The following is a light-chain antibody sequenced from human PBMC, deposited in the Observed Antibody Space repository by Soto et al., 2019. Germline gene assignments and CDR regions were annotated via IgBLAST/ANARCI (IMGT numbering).Light chain of an antibody. CDR2: RNN. V-gene: IGLV1-47*01. J-gene: IGLJ3*02. CDR3: AAWDDSLSGGV. Sequence: QSVLTQPPSASGTPGQRVTISCSGSSSNIGSNYVYWYQQLPGTAPKLLIYRNNHRPSGVPDRFSGAKSGTSASLAISGLRSEDEADYYCAAWDDSLSGGVFGGGTQLTVL. CDR1: SSNIGSNY.